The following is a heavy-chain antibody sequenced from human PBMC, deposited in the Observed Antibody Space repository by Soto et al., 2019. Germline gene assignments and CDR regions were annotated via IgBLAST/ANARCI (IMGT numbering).Heavy chain of an antibody. D-gene: IGHD6-13*01. J-gene: IGHJ4*02. CDR2: IYYSGST. CDR3: AREVSSSWLYYFDY. CDR1: GGSISSYY. Sequence: SETLSLTCTVSGGSISSYYWSWIRQPPGKGLEWIGYIYYSGSTNYNPSLKSRVTISVDTSKNQFSLKLSSVTAADTVVYYCAREVSSSWLYYFDYWGQGTLVTVSS. V-gene: IGHV4-59*01.